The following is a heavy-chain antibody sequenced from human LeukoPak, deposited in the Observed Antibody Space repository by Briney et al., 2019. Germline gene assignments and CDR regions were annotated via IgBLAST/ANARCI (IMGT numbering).Heavy chain of an antibody. J-gene: IGHJ4*02. V-gene: IGHV1-18*01. D-gene: IGHD3-3*01. CDR3: ARGGPYYDFWSGYYTELDY. CDR1: GYTFTSYG. CDR2: ISAYNGNT. Sequence: ASVKDSCKASGYTFTSYGISWVRQAPGQGLEWMAWISAYNGNTNYAQKLQGRVTMTTDTSTSTAYMELRSLRSDDTAVYYCARGGPYYDFWSGYYTELDYWGQGTLVTVSA.